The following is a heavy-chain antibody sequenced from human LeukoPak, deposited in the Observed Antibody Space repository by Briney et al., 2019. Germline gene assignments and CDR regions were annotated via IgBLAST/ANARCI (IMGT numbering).Heavy chain of an antibody. J-gene: IGHJ4*02. Sequence: SVKVSCKASGFTFTSSAMQWVRQARGQRLEWIGWIVVGSGNTNYAQKFQERVTITRDVSTSTAYMELSSLRSEDTAVYYCAATPGGVGAASNFDYWGQGTLVTVSS. CDR1: GFTFTSSA. V-gene: IGHV1-58*02. D-gene: IGHD1-26*01. CDR2: IVVGSGNT. CDR3: AATPGGVGAASNFDY.